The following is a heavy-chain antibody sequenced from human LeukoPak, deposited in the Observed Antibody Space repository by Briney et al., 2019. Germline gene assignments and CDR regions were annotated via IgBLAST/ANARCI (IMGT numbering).Heavy chain of an antibody. CDR1: GFTFTHSW. D-gene: IGHD6-6*01. Sequence: PGGSLRHSCAASGFTFTHSWMSWVRQAPGKGLEWVANIKQDGSEKYYVDSVEGRFTISRDNAKNSVSLQMNSLRGEDTAVYYCVRALGGSSADYWGQGTLVTVSS. CDR3: VRALGGSSADY. V-gene: IGHV3-7*01. J-gene: IGHJ4*02. CDR2: IKQDGSEK.